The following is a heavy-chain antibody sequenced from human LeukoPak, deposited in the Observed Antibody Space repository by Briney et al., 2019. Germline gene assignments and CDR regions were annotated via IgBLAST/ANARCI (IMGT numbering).Heavy chain of an antibody. CDR1: GYTFTGYY. CDR2: INPNSGGT. V-gene: IGHV1-2*02. CDR3: ARGGITMIVVATFDY. D-gene: IGHD3-22*01. Sequence: ASVKVSCKASGYTFTGYYMHWVRQAPGQGLEWMGWINPNSGGTNYAQKFQGRVTMTRDRSISTAYMELSRLRSDDTAVYYCARGGITMIVVATFDYWGQGTLVTVSS. J-gene: IGHJ4*02.